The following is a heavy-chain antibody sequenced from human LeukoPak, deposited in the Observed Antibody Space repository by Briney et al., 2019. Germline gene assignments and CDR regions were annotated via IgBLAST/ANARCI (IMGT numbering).Heavy chain of an antibody. D-gene: IGHD5-12*01. CDR1: GFTFSTST. V-gene: IGHV3-21*01. Sequence: PGGSLRLSCAASGFTFSTSTMNWVRQAPGKGLEWVSSIGSTSRDKYFVGSVRGRFTISRDNAKNSLYLEINSLRADDTAVYYCVRGDYRDYWGQGTLVTVSS. CDR2: IGSTSRDK. J-gene: IGHJ4*02. CDR3: VRGDYRDY.